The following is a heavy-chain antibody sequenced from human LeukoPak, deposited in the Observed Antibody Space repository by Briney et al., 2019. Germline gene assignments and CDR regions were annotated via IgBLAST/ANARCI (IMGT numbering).Heavy chain of an antibody. CDR1: GGSISSGSYY. CDR2: IYTSGST. J-gene: IGHJ4*02. V-gene: IGHV4-61*02. CDR3: ARGDFGGVGAITFDY. Sequence: SETLSLTCTVSGGSISSGSYYWSWIRQPAGTGLEWIGRIYTSGSTNYNPSLKSRVTISVDTSKNQFSLKLSSVTAADTAVYYCARGDFGGVGAITFDYWGQGTLVTVSS. D-gene: IGHD1-26*01.